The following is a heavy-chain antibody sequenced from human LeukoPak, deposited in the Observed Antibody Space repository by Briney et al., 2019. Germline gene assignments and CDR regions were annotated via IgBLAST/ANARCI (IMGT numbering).Heavy chain of an antibody. V-gene: IGHV4-34*01. CDR1: GGSFSGYY. Sequence: SETLSLTCAVYGGSFSGYYWTWIRQAPGKGLEWIGEIHPSGIFYYNSSLMSRVTISIDTSKSQFSLRLTSVTAADTGFYYCARGRDRSKAGDHWGQGSLVTVSS. D-gene: IGHD5-24*01. CDR2: IHPSGIF. J-gene: IGHJ4*02. CDR3: ARGRDRSKAGDH.